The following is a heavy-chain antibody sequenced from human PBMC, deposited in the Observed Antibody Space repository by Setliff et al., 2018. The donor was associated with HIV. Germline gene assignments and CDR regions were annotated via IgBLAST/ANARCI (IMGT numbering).Heavy chain of an antibody. CDR3: ARGIYYYYYYMDV. J-gene: IGHJ6*03. Sequence: PSETLSLTCAVYGGSISSHYWSWIRQPPGKGLEWIGYIHDSGSTNYNPSLKSRVTVSLDTSKNQFSLKLRSVTAADTAVYYCARGIYYYYYYMDVWGKGTTVTVSS. CDR2: IHDSGST. V-gene: IGHV4-59*11. CDR1: GGSISSHY.